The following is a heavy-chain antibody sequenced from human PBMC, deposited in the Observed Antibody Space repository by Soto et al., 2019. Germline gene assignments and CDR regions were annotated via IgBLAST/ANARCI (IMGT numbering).Heavy chain of an antibody. J-gene: IGHJ6*03. Sequence: EVQLLESGGGLVQPGGSLRLSCAASGFTFSSYAMSWVRQAPGKGLEWVSAISGSGGSTYYADSVKGRFTISRDNSKNPLYQQRNSGRPEDTALYYGAKAGAAAETDSSNYYMDAWGKGTPVTVPS. V-gene: IGHV3-23*01. D-gene: IGHD6-13*01. CDR2: ISGSGGST. CDR1: GFTFSSYA. CDR3: AKAGAAAETDSSNYYMDA.